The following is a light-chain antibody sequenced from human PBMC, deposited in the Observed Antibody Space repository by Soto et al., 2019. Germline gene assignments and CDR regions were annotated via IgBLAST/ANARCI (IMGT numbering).Light chain of an antibody. Sequence: EIVMTQSPVTLSMSPGERTTLSCRASQSVSTNLAWYQQKPGQAPRLLIYDASTRATGIPARFSGSGSGTEFTLTISSLQSEDFATYYCQQYNNWPPITFGQGTRLEIK. CDR3: QQYNNWPPIT. V-gene: IGKV3-15*01. CDR2: DAS. CDR1: QSVSTN. J-gene: IGKJ5*01.